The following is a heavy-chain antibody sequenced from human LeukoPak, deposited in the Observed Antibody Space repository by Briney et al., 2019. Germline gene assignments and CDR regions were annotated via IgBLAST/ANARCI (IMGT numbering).Heavy chain of an antibody. Sequence: GGSLRLSCAASGFTFSSYAMHWVRQASGKGLEWVAVISYDGSSKYYADSVKGRFTISRDNSKNTLYLQMNSLRAEDTAVYYCAKDSSLGGDYFDYWGQGTLVTVSS. V-gene: IGHV3-30*18. J-gene: IGHJ4*02. CDR3: AKDSSLGGDYFDY. D-gene: IGHD3-16*01. CDR2: ISYDGSSK. CDR1: GFTFSSYA.